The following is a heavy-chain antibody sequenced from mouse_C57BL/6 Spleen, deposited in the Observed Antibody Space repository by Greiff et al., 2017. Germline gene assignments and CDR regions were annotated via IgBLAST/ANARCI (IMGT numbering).Heavy chain of an antibody. Sequence: VQLKESGPELVKPGASVKISCKASGYAFSSSWMNWVKQRPGKGLEWIGRIYPGDGDTNYNGKFKGKDTLTADKSSSTAYMQLSSLTSEDSAVYFCANYDAMDDWGQGTSVTVSS. J-gene: IGHJ4*01. CDR3: ANYDAMDD. CDR2: IYPGDGDT. CDR1: GYAFSSSW. V-gene: IGHV1-82*01.